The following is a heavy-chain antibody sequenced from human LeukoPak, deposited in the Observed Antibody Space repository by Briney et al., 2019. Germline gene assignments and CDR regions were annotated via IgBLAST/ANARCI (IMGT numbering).Heavy chain of an antibody. D-gene: IGHD2-2*02. CDR2: ISSSSYI. J-gene: IGHJ6*02. V-gene: IGHV3-21*01. Sequence: SGGSLRLSCAASGFTFSSYSMNWVRQAPGKGLEWVSSISSSSYIYYADSVKGRFTISRDNAKNSLYLQMNSLRAEDTAVYYCARDVVVPAAITGGRYYYYGMDVWGQGTTVTVSS. CDR1: GFTFSSYS. CDR3: ARDVVVPAAITGGRYYYYGMDV.